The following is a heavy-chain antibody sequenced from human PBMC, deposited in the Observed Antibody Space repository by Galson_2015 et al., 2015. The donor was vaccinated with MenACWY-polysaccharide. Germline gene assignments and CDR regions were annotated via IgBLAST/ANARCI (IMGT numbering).Heavy chain of an antibody. Sequence: SETLSLTCAVSDYSIRSGYFWGWIRQPPGKGLEWIAGIFHSGTTYYNPSLKSRVTISVDTSKNQFSLNLSSVTAADTAVYYCARVEKYSGSFYILYWGQGTLVTVSS. J-gene: IGHJ4*02. CDR1: DYSIRSGYF. CDR2: IFHSGTT. D-gene: IGHD1-26*01. CDR3: ARVEKYSGSFYILY. V-gene: IGHV4-38-2*01.